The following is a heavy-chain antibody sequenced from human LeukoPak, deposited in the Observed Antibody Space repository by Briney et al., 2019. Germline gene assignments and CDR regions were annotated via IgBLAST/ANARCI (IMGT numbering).Heavy chain of an antibody. Sequence: PGGSLRLSCAASGFTFSSYWMTWVRQAPGKGLEWVANINQYESEKYYVDSVKGRFTISRDNAKNSLYLQMNSLRAEDTAVYYCAELGITMIGGVWGKGTTVTISS. CDR2: INQYESEK. V-gene: IGHV3-7*01. D-gene: IGHD3-10*02. CDR3: AELGITMIGGV. J-gene: IGHJ6*04. CDR1: GFTFSSYW.